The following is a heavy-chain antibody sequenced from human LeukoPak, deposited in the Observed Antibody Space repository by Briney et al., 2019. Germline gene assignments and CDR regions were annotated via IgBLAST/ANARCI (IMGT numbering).Heavy chain of an antibody. CDR3: VRYYYDSSGYQRYFDY. CDR2: IGGNGDTT. Sequence: GGSLRLSCAASGFNFRNYPMHWVRQAPGKGLEYVSAIGGNGDTTYYEDSVKGRVTISRDNSKNTLYLQMSSLRAEDTAVFYCVRYYYDSSGYQRYFDYWGQGTLVTVSS. CDR1: GFNFRNYP. J-gene: IGHJ4*02. D-gene: IGHD3-22*01. V-gene: IGHV3-64D*06.